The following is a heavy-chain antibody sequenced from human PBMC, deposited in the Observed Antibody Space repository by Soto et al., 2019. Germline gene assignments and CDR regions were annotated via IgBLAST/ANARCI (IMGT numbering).Heavy chain of an antibody. CDR3: AKGGRSSWSYFDS. Sequence: PGGSLRLSCAASGFTFNPYAMSWVRQAPGKGLEWVSAISGSGDSAYYADSVKGRFTISRDNSKNTLYLQMNSLRAEDTAVYSCAKGGRSSWSYFDSWGQGTLVTVSS. CDR2: ISGSGDSA. V-gene: IGHV3-23*01. CDR1: GFTFNPYA. J-gene: IGHJ4*02. D-gene: IGHD6-13*01.